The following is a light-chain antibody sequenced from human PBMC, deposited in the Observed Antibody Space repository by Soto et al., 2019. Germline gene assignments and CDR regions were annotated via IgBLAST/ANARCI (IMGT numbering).Light chain of an antibody. CDR3: QQYNNWWT. V-gene: IGKV3-15*01. Sequence: EIVMTQSPATLSVSPGERATLSCRASQSVNSNLAWYQQKPGQAPRLLIYGASTRATGIPARFSGSGSETELTLTISRLQYEDFAVNYWQQYNNWWTFGHGTKGEIK. CDR2: GAS. CDR1: QSVNSN. J-gene: IGKJ1*01.